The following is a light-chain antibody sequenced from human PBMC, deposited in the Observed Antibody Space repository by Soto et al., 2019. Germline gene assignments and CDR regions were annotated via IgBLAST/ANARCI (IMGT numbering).Light chain of an antibody. Sequence: QSVLTQPPSVSGAPGQRVTISCTGSSSNIGAGYGVHWYQQLPGTAPKLLIYGNSNRPSGVPDRFSGSKSGTSASLAITGLQAEDGADYYCQSYDSSLSDVFGTGTKVTVL. CDR3: QSYDSSLSDV. CDR2: GNS. V-gene: IGLV1-40*01. J-gene: IGLJ1*01. CDR1: SSNIGAGYG.